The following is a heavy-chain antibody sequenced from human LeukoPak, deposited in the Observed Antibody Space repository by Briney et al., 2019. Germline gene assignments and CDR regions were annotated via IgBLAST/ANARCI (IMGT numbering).Heavy chain of an antibody. J-gene: IGHJ5*02. CDR3: ARGSDCSSTSCYGGIWFDP. CDR2: ISAYNGNT. Sequence: ASVKVSCKASGYTFTSYGISLVRQAPGQGLEWMGWISAYNGNTNYAQKLQGRVTMTTDTSTSTAYMELRSLRSDDTAVYYCARGSDCSSTSCYGGIWFDPWGQGTLVTVSS. CDR1: GYTFTSYG. D-gene: IGHD2-2*01. V-gene: IGHV1-18*01.